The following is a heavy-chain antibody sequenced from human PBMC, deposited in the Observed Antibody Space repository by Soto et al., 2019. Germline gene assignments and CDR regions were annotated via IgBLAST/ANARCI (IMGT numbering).Heavy chain of an antibody. V-gene: IGHV3-21*01. Sequence: PGGSLRLSCAASGFTFSSYSMNWVRQAPGKGLEWVSSISSSSSYIYYADPVKGRFTISRDNAKNSLYLQMNSLRAEDTAVYYCARDYGDYDYYYYGMDVWGQGTTVTVSS. CDR1: GFTFSSYS. CDR2: ISSSSSYI. J-gene: IGHJ6*02. D-gene: IGHD4-17*01. CDR3: ARDYGDYDYYYYGMDV.